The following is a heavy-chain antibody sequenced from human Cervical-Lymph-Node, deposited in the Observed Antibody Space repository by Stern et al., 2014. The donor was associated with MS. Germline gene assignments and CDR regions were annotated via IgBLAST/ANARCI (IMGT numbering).Heavy chain of an antibody. D-gene: IGHD6-19*01. V-gene: IGHV3-49*03. CDR3: SRDSFQEPLAEVAGDY. CDR2: IRSKAYGGAT. Sequence: VQLVESGGGLVRPGRSLRLSCTASGFTFGDYAMSWFRQAPGKGLEGVGFIRSKAYGGATEYGASVKGRFTISRDDAKSIGYLQMNSLKTEDTAVYYCSRDSFQEPLAEVAGDYWGQGTLVTVSS. CDR1: GFTFGDYA. J-gene: IGHJ4*02.